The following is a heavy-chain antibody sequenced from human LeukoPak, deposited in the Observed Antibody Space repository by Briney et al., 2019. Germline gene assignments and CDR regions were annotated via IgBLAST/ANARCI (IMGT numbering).Heavy chain of an antibody. J-gene: IGHJ3*01. CDR2: IFHSGST. D-gene: IGHD5-24*01. V-gene: IGHV4-4*02. CDR1: GGSISRSDW. Sequence: SETLSLTCAVSGGSISRSDWWSWVRQSPGKGLEWIGEIFHSGSTKYNPSLKSRVTISVDKSKNQFSLNLTSVTAADTAMYYCARDASLQTGAFDVWGQGTMVSVSS. CDR3: ARDASLQTGAFDV.